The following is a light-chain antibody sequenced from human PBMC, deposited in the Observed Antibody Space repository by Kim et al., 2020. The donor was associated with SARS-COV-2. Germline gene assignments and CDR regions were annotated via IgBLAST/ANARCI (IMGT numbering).Light chain of an antibody. CDR2: AAS. CDR1: QGISSY. J-gene: IGKJ4*01. Sequence: DIQLTQSPSFLSASVGDRVTITCRASQGISSYLAWYQQKPGKAHKLLIYAASTLQSGVPSRFSGSGSGTEFTLTISSLQPEDFATYYCQQLNSYPRLTFGGGTKLEI. V-gene: IGKV1-9*01. CDR3: QQLNSYPRLT.